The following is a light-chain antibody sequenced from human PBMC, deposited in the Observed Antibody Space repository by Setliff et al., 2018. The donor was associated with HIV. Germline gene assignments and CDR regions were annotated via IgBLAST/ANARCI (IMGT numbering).Light chain of an antibody. V-gene: IGLV2-14*03. Sequence: LTQPASVSGSPGQSITMSCTGTSSDVGGYNYVSWYQHHPGKAPKLMIYDVTNRPSGVSSRFSGSKSGNTASLTIFGLQAEDEADYYCSSYTNSNSYVFGTGTKVTVL. J-gene: IGLJ1*01. CDR1: SSDVGGYNY. CDR2: DVT. CDR3: SSYTNSNSYV.